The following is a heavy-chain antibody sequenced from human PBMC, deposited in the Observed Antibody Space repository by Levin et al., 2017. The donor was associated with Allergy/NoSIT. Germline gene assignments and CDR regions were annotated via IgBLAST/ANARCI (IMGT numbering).Heavy chain of an antibody. CDR3: ARGRYCSSTSCSTNWFDP. CDR1: GGSISSGGYS. CDR2: IYHSGST. Sequence: SETLSLTCAVSGGSISSGGYSWSWIRQPPGKGLEWIGYIYHSGSTYYNPSLKSRVTISVDRSKNQFSLKLSSVTAADTAVYYCARGRYCSSTSCSTNWFDPWGQGTLVTVSS. J-gene: IGHJ5*02. D-gene: IGHD2-2*01. V-gene: IGHV4-30-2*01.